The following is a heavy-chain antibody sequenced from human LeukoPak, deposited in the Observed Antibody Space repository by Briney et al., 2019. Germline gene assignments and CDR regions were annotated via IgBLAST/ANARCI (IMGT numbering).Heavy chain of an antibody. CDR2: IYYSGST. Sequence: SETLSLTCTVSGGSISSYYWSWIRQPPGKGLEWIGYIYYSGSTNYNPSLKSRVTISVDTSKNQFSLKLSSVTAADTAVYYCASIEFSSGWFDPWGQGILVTVSS. CDR1: GGSISSYY. D-gene: IGHD6-19*01. J-gene: IGHJ5*02. CDR3: ASIEFSSGWFDP. V-gene: IGHV4-59*01.